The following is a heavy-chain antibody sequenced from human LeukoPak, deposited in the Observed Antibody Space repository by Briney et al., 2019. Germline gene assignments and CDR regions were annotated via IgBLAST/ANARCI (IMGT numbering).Heavy chain of an antibody. CDR1: GFTFSNYR. V-gene: IGHV3-21*01. CDR3: ATEIGYCSGGSCP. CDR2: ISSGSKYI. J-gene: IGHJ5*02. Sequence: GGSLRLSCAASGFTFSNYRMNWVRQAPGKGLEWVSSISSGSKYIYYADSVRGRFTISRDNAKNSLYLQMNSLRAEDTAVYYCATEIGYCSGGSCPWGQGTLVAVSS. D-gene: IGHD2-15*01.